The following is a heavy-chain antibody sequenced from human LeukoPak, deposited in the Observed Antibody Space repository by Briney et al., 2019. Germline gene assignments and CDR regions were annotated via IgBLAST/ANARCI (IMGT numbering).Heavy chain of an antibody. Sequence: GGSLRLSCAASGFTFSRNSMNWVRQAPGKGLEWVSSISTSRSYINYADSVKGRFTISRDNAKNSLYLQMNSLRAEDTAVYYCTRGYCSSTSCHHFDYWGQGTLVTVSS. CDR1: GFTFSRNS. D-gene: IGHD2-2*01. CDR3: TRGYCSSTSCHHFDY. V-gene: IGHV3-21*01. CDR2: ISTSRSYI. J-gene: IGHJ4*02.